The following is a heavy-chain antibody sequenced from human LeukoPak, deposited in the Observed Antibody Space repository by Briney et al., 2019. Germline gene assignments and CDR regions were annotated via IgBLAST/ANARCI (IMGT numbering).Heavy chain of an antibody. CDR1: GGTFSSYA. V-gene: IGHV1-69*06. CDR2: IIPIFGTA. Sequence: SVKVSCKASGGTFSSYAISWVRQAPGQGLEWMGRIIPIFGTANYAQKFQGRVTITADKSTSAAYMELSSLRSEDTAVYYCARDPYGDYVDYWGQGTLVTVSS. J-gene: IGHJ4*02. CDR3: ARDPYGDYVDY. D-gene: IGHD4-17*01.